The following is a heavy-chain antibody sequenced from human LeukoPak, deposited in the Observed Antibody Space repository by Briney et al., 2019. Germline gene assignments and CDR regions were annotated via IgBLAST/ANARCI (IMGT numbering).Heavy chain of an antibody. V-gene: IGHV5-10-1*01. CDR3: ARHRDCSSGACYPDY. CDR1: GXSFTNYW. J-gene: IGHJ4*02. CDR2: IAPSDSYT. D-gene: IGHD2-15*01. Sequence: PGESLRISFQGSGXSFTNYWISWVRQLPGKGLERMGRIAPSDSYTNYSTSFQGHVTISADKSISTAYLQWSSLNASDTAMYYCARHRDCSSGACYPDYWGQGTLVTVSS.